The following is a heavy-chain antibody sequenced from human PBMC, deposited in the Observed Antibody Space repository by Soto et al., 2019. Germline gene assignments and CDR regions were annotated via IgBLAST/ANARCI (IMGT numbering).Heavy chain of an antibody. CDR2: INHSGST. J-gene: IGHJ3*01. Sequence: PAETLSLTCAVYGGSFSGYYWSWIRQPPGKGLEWIGEINHSGSTNYNPSLKSRVTISVDTSKNQFSLKLSSVTAADTAVYYCAREGYSSSWYLAGAFDLWGQGTMVTVS. D-gene: IGHD6-13*01. V-gene: IGHV4-34*01. CDR1: GGSFSGYY. CDR3: AREGYSSSWYLAGAFDL.